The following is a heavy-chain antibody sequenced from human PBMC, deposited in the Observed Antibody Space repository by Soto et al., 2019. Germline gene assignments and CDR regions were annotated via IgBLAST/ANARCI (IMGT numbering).Heavy chain of an antibody. CDR1: GGSISSGDYY. CDR2: IYYSGST. D-gene: IGHD3-3*01. V-gene: IGHV4-30-4*01. Sequence: SETLSLTCTVSGGSISSGDYYWSWIRQPPGKGLEWIGYIYYSGSTYYNPSLKSRVTISVDTSKNQFSLKLSSVTAADTAVYYCAREGSYDFWSGRNDYWGQGTLVTVSS. CDR3: AREGSYDFWSGRNDY. J-gene: IGHJ4*02.